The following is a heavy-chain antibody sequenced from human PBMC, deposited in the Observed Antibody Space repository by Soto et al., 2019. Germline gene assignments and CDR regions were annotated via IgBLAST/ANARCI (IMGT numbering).Heavy chain of an antibody. V-gene: IGHV1-69*13. CDR1: GGTFSSYA. CDR3: ARSYSGYEDGMDV. CDR2: IIPIFGTA. J-gene: IGHJ6*02. Sequence: ASVKVSCKASGGTFSSYAISWVRQAPGQGLEWMGGIIPIFGTANYAQKFQGRVTITADESTSTAYMELSSLRSEDTAVYYCARSYSGYEDGMDVWGQGTTVTVSS. D-gene: IGHD5-12*01.